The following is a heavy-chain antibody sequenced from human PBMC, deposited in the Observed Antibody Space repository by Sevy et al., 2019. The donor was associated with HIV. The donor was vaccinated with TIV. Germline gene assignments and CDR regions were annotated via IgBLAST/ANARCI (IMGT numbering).Heavy chain of an antibody. V-gene: IGHV3-23*01. CDR1: GFTFSSYA. Sequence: GGSLRLSCIVSGFTFSSYAMTWVRQAPGKGLEWVSAISASGDTTYYEDSVKGRLTVSRDNSKSTLYLQMHSLRVEDTATDFCARRTGGMVAAIFDYWGQGTLVTVSS. CDR2: ISASGDTT. CDR3: ARRTGGMVAAIFDY. D-gene: IGHD2-21*02. J-gene: IGHJ4*02.